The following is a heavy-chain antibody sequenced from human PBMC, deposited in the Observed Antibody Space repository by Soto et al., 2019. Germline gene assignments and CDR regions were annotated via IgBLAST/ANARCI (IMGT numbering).Heavy chain of an antibody. Sequence: SETLSLTCTVSGGSISSSSYYWGWIRQPPGKGLEWIGSIYYSGSTYYNPSLKSRVTISVDTSKNQFSLKLSSVTAADTAVYYCARHEANLDYWGQGTLVTVSS. CDR2: IYYSGST. J-gene: IGHJ4*02. CDR1: GGSISSSSYY. D-gene: IGHD1-26*01. V-gene: IGHV4-39*01. CDR3: ARHEANLDY.